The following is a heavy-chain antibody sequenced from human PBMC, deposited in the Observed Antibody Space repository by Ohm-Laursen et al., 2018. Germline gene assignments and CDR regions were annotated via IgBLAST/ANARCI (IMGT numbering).Heavy chain of an antibody. CDR3: AKVYYCSGGSCYSWELTNGFDI. D-gene: IGHD2-15*01. CDR2: ISAGGSST. J-gene: IGHJ3*02. CDR1: GFTFSNYA. V-gene: IGHV3-23*01. Sequence: SLRLSCAASGFTFSNYAMSWVRQAPGKGLEWVSVISAGGSSTYYADSVKGRFTISRDNSKNTVHLQMNSLRAEDTAVYYCAKVYYCSGGSCYSWELTNGFDIWGQGTMVTVSS.